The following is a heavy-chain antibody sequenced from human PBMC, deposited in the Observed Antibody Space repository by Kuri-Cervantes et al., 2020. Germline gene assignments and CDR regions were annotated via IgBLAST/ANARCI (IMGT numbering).Heavy chain of an antibody. Sequence: GESLKISCAASGFTFSSYSMNWVRQAPGKGLEWVSYISSSSSTIYYADSVKGRFTISRDNSKNTLYLQMNSLRAEDTAVYYCAREQGTSPYDYWGQGTLVTVSS. CDR2: ISSSSSTI. D-gene: IGHD2-2*01. CDR3: AREQGTSPYDY. CDR1: GFTFSSYS. J-gene: IGHJ4*02. V-gene: IGHV3-48*01.